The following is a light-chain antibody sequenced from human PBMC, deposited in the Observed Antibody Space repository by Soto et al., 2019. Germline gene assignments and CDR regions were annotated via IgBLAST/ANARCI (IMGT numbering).Light chain of an antibody. CDR3: LQGTPWPRT. CDR1: QSLVYSDGNTY. V-gene: IGKV2-30*01. J-gene: IGKJ1*01. CDR2: KIS. Sequence: DVVMTQSPLSLPVTLGQPASISCRSSQSLVYSDGNTYLTWFQQRPGQSPRRLIYKISNRDSGVPDRFSGSGSGTDFTLKISRVEAEDVGVYYCLQGTPWPRTFGQGTKVDIK.